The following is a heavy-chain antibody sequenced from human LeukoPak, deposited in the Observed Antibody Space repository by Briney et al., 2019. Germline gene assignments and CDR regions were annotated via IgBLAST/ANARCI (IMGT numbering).Heavy chain of an antibody. CDR3: ARGNTVTTHPDY. CDR1: GFTFNTYT. J-gene: IGHJ4*02. V-gene: IGHV3-48*01. CDR2: ISGSSGII. Sequence: GGSLRLSCAASGFTFNTYTMNWVRQAPGKGLEWVSYISGSSGIIDYADSVRGRFTISRDNAKNSLYLQMNSLRAEDTAVYYCARGNTVTTHPDYWGQGTLVTVSS. D-gene: IGHD4-17*01.